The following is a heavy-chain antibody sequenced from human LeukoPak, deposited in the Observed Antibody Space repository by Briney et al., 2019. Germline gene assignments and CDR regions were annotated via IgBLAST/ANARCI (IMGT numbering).Heavy chain of an antibody. V-gene: IGHV3-7*01. CDR1: GFAFSHYW. D-gene: IGHD3-22*01. CDR3: ARDRALTMTLFDY. Sequence: GGSLRLSCAASGFAFSHYWMSWVRQAPGKGLEWLANIRQDGSDNYYADSVKGRFTISRDNAKNSLYLQMNSLRAEDTAVYYCARDRALTMTLFDYWGQGTLVTVSS. J-gene: IGHJ4*02. CDR2: IRQDGSDN.